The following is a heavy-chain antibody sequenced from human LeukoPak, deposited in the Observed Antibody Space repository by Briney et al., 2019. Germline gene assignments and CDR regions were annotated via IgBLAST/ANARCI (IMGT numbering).Heavy chain of an antibody. J-gene: IGHJ4*02. CDR2: ISYDGTNK. CDR3: AKDPVY. Sequence: GGSLRLSCAASGFTFSSYGMHWVRQAPGKGLEWVAVISYDGTNKYYADSVKGRFTISRDNSKNTLYLQMYSLRAEDTAVYYCAKDPVYWGQGTLVTVSS. V-gene: IGHV3-30*18. CDR1: GFTFSSYG.